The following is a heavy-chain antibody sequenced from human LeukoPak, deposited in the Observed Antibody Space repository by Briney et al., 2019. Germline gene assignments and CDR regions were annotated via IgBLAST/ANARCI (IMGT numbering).Heavy chain of an antibody. J-gene: IGHJ4*02. CDR2: IIPIFGTA. CDR3: ARPNSGSYYYSFDY. V-gene: IGHV1-69*01. CDR1: GGTFSSYA. Sequence: ASVKVSCKASGGTFSSYAISWVRQAPGQGLKWMGGIIPIFGTANYAQKFQGRVTITADESTSTAYMELSSLRSEDTAVYYCARPNSGSYYYSFDYWGQGTLVTVSS. D-gene: IGHD1-26*01.